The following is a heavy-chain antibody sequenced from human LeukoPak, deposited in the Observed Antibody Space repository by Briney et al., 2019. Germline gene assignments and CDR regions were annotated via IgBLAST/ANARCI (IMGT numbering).Heavy chain of an antibody. Sequence: GGSLRLSCAASGFTFSSYSMNWVRQAPGKGLEWVSALNGDNTYYADSVKGRFTVSRDNSKNTLYLQMNSLTAEDTAVYYCVREATGYSFADYWGQGTLVSVSS. CDR3: VREATGYSFADY. CDR2: LNGDNT. V-gene: IGHV3-23*01. J-gene: IGHJ4*02. D-gene: IGHD1-26*01. CDR1: GFTFSSYS.